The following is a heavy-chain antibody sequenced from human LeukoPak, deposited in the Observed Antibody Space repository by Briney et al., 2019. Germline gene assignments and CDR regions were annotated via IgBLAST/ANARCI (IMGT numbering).Heavy chain of an antibody. D-gene: IGHD1-20*01. V-gene: IGHV3-30-3*01. J-gene: IGHJ4*02. Sequence: TGGSLRLSCAASGFTFSSYAMHWVRQAPGKGLEWVAVISYDGSNKYYADSVKGRFTISRDNSKNTLYLQMNSLRAEDTAVYYCARGEVVTGTTWNYWGQGTLVTVSS. CDR1: GFTFSSYA. CDR3: ARGEVVTGTTWNY. CDR2: ISYDGSNK.